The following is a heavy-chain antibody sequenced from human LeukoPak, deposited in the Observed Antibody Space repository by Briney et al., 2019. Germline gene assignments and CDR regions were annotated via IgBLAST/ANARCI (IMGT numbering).Heavy chain of an antibody. CDR3: ARGPEMATIFPFDY. CDR1: GGSFSGYY. J-gene: IGHJ4*02. V-gene: IGHV4-34*01. Sequence: PSETLSLTCAVSGGSFSGYYWSWIRQPPGKGLEWIGEINHSGSTNYNPSLKSRVTISVDTSKNQFSLKLSSVTAADTAVYYCARGPEMATIFPFDYWGQGTLVTVSS. D-gene: IGHD5-24*01. CDR2: INHSGST.